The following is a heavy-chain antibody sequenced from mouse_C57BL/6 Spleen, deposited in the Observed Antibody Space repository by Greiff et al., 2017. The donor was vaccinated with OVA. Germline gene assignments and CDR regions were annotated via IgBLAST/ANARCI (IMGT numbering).Heavy chain of an antibody. Sequence: QVQLQQPGAELVKPGASVKVSCKASGYTFTSYWMHWVKQRPGQGLEWIGRIHPSDSDTNYNQQFKGKATLTVDKSYRTAYMQISSLTSEDSAVYYCAMTDYYVRPYAMDYWGQGTSVTVSS. D-gene: IGHD1-1*01. CDR3: AMTDYYVRPYAMDY. CDR1: GYTFTSYW. CDR2: IHPSDSDT. V-gene: IGHV1-74*01. J-gene: IGHJ4*01.